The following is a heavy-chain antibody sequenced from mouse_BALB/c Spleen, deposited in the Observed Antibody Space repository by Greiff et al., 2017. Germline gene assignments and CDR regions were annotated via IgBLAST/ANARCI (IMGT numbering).Heavy chain of an antibody. Sequence: EVQGVESGPGLVKPSQSLSLTCTVTGYSITSDYAWNWIRQFPGNKLEWMGYISYSGSTSYNPSLKSRISITRDTSKNQFFLQLNSVTTEDTATYYCAREVATGMDYWGQGTSVTVSS. J-gene: IGHJ4*01. CDR1: GYSITSDYA. CDR2: ISYSGST. V-gene: IGHV3-2*02. D-gene: IGHD1-1*01. CDR3: AREVATGMDY.